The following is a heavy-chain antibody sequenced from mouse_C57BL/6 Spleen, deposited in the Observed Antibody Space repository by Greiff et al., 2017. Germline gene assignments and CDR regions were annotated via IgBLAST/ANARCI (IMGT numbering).Heavy chain of an antibody. CDR2: IYPGDGDT. V-gene: IGHV1-82*01. CDR1: GYAFSSSW. J-gene: IGHJ2*01. Sequence: QVQLQQSGPELVKPGASVKISCKASGYAFSSSWMNWVKQRPGKGLEWIGRIYPGDGDTNYNGKFKGKATLTADKSSSTAYMQHSSLTSEDSAVYFCARNAMITAWFAYWGQGTTLTVSS. CDR3: ARNAMITAWFAY. D-gene: IGHD2-4*01.